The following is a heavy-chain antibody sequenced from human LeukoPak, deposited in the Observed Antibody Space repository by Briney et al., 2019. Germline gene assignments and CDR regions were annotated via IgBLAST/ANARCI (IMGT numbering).Heavy chain of an antibody. J-gene: IGHJ4*02. CDR2: IYYSGST. Sequence: SETLSPTCTVSGGSISSYYWSWIRQPPGKGLEWIGYIYYSGSTNYNPSLKSRVTISVGTSQNQFSLKLSSVTAADTAVYYCARQLTRYSEYYFDIWGQGTLVTVSS. CDR3: ARQLTRYSEYYFDI. V-gene: IGHV4-59*08. CDR1: GGSISSYY. D-gene: IGHD2-21*01.